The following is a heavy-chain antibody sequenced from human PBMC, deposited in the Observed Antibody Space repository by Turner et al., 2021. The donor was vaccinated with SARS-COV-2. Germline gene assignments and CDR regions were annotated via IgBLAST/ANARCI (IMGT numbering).Heavy chain of an antibody. V-gene: IGHV3-9*01. CDR1: GFTFDDYA. CDR2: ISWNSGTI. J-gene: IGHJ3*02. CDR3: AKDKSAEDYYDSSGYYGGGAFDI. D-gene: IGHD3-22*01. Sequence: EVQLVESGGGLVQPGRSLSLSCAASGFTFDDYAMHWVRQAPGKGLELVSGISWNSGTIGYADSVKGRFTISRDNAKNSLYLQMNSLRAEDTALYYCAKDKSAEDYYDSSGYYGGGAFDIWGQGTMVTVSS.